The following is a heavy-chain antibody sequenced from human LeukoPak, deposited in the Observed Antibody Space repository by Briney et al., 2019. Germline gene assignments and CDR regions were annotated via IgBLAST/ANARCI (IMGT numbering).Heavy chain of an antibody. Sequence: GASVKVSCKASAYTFTGYYIHWVRQPPGQGHEWMGWINPNSGGTNYAQKLQDRVTMTRDTSISTAYMELSRLRSDDTALYYCARAEVLPDYWGQGTLVTVSS. V-gene: IGHV1-2*02. CDR2: INPNSGGT. D-gene: IGHD1-26*01. CDR3: ARAEVLPDY. J-gene: IGHJ4*02. CDR1: AYTFTGYY.